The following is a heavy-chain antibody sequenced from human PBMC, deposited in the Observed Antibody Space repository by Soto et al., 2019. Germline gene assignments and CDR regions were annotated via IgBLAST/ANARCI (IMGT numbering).Heavy chain of an antibody. V-gene: IGHV1-18*01. J-gene: IGHJ6*03. CDR3: ARGGSLMVSYYYYMEV. D-gene: IGHD2-8*01. Sequence: ASVKVSCKASGYTFTSYGISWVRQAPGQGLEWMGWINAYSGNTNYAQKLQGRVTMTTNTSTSTAYMELSSLRSEDTAVYYCARGGSLMVSYYYYMEVWGKGTTVTVSS. CDR2: INAYSGNT. CDR1: GYTFTSYG.